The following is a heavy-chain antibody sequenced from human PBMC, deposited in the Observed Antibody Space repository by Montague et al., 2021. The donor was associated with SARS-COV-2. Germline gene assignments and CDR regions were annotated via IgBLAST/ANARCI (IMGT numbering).Heavy chain of an antibody. J-gene: IGHJ4*02. Sequence: SETLSLTCTVSGGSTSSSSYYWAWIRQPPGKGLEWIGSIYYRGSTYYNPSLKSRVIISVDTSKNQLSLKLSSVTAADTAVYYCATQEDPSGWIPGPFDFWGQGTLLTVSS. V-gene: IGHV4-39*01. CDR2: IYYRGST. D-gene: IGHD6-19*01. CDR3: ATQEDPSGWIPGPFDF. CDR1: GGSTSSSSYY.